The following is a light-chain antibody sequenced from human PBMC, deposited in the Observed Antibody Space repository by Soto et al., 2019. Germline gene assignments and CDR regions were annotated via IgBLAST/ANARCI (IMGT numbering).Light chain of an antibody. Sequence: EIVMTQSPATLSVSPGERATLSCRASQSVSSNLAWYQHKPGQAPRLLLYGASTRATGIPARFSGSESGTEFPLTISSLQSEDFAVYYCQQYNNWPSWTFGQGTKVEI. J-gene: IGKJ1*01. CDR3: QQYNNWPSWT. V-gene: IGKV3-15*01. CDR2: GAS. CDR1: QSVSSN.